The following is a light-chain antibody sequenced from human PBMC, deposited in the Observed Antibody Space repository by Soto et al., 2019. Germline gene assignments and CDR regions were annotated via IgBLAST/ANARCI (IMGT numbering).Light chain of an antibody. CDR1: SSDVGSYNL. CDR3: CSYAGSRTFYV. J-gene: IGLJ1*01. V-gene: IGLV2-23*01. CDR2: EGS. Sequence: QSVLTQPASVSGSPGQSITISCTGTSSDVGSYNLVSWYQQHPGKAPKLMIYEGSKRPSGVSNRFSGSKSGNTASLTISGLQSEDEADYYCCSYAGSRTFYVFGTGTTLTVL.